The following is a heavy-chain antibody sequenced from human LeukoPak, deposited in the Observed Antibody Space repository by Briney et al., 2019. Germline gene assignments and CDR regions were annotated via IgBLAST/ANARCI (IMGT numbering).Heavy chain of an antibody. J-gene: IGHJ4*02. CDR1: GFTFSNYA. D-gene: IGHD6-6*01. CDR2: ITDSSGDT. V-gene: IGHV3-23*01. CDR3: AKGSRSSRPYYFDY. Sequence: PGGSLRLSCAASGFTFSNYAMTWVRQAPRKGLEWISAITDSSGDTYHADSVKGRFTISRDNSKNMLYLQMNSLRVEDTAVYYCAKGSRSSRPYYFDYWGQGTLVTVSS.